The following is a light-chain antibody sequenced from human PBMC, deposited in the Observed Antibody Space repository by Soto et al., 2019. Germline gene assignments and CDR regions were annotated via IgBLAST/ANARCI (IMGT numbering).Light chain of an antibody. CDR1: SSNIGANYD. J-gene: IGLJ2*01. CDR2: ANN. CDR3: QSYDTDSVV. V-gene: IGLV1-40*01. Sequence: QSVLTQPPSVSGAPGQRVTITCTGSSSNIGANYDVHWYQHHPGEAPKLLIYANNMRPSGVPDRFSGSRSGITASLAIAGLQAEDEANYFCQSYDTDSVVLGGGTQLTVL.